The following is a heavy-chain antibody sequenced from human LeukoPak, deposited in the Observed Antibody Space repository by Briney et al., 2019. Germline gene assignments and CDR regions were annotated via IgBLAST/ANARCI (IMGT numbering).Heavy chain of an antibody. CDR3: VKAILFGSVSYYAD. Sequence: GGSLRLSCSASGFTFSNFPMHWVRQAPGKGQEYVSAVSSDGGSTYYTDSVRGRFTISRDNSKNTLSLQMGSLRAEDTAVYYCVKAILFGSVSYYADWGQGTLVTVSS. J-gene: IGHJ4*02. CDR2: VSSDGGST. CDR1: GFTFSNFP. V-gene: IGHV3-64D*09. D-gene: IGHD3-22*01.